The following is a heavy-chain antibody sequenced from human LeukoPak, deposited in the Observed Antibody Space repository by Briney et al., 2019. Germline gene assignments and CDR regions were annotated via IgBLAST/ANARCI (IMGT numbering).Heavy chain of an antibody. J-gene: IGHJ4*02. CDR3: AREVTGERIFDY. V-gene: IGHV3-20*04. D-gene: IGHD1-1*01. CDR2: INWNGGST. Sequence: GGSLRLSCAASGFTFDDYGMSWVRQAPGQGLEWVSGINWNGGSTGFADSVKGRFTISRDNAKNSVYLQMNSLRAEDTALYYCAREVTGERIFDYWGQGTLVTVSS. CDR1: GFTFDDYG.